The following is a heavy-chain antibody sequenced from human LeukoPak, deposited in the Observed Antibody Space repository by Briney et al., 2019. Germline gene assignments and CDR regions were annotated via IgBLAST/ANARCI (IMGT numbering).Heavy chain of an antibody. CDR2: IYYSGST. CDR3: ARADYSTLYYYYGMDV. Sequence: SSETLSLTCTVSGGSISSSSYYWGWIRQPPGKGLEWIGSIYYSGSTYHNPSLKSRVTISVDTSKNQFSLKLSSVTAADTAVYYCARADYSTLYYYYGMDVWGQGTTVTVSS. V-gene: IGHV4-39*07. CDR1: GGSISSSSYY. D-gene: IGHD4-4*01. J-gene: IGHJ6*02.